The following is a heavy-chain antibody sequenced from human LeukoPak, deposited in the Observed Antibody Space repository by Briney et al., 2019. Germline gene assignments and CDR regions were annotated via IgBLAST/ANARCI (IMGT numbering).Heavy chain of an antibody. J-gene: IGHJ4*02. CDR1: GFTFSGSA. D-gene: IGHD6-19*01. Sequence: GSLRLSCAASGFTFSGSAMHWVRQASGKGLEWVGRIRSKANSYATAYAASVKGRFTISRDDSKNTAYLQMNSLKTEDTAVYYCTRSEGWSPIEEYYFDYWGQGTLVTVSS. CDR2: IRSKANSYAT. V-gene: IGHV3-73*01. CDR3: TRSEGWSPIEEYYFDY.